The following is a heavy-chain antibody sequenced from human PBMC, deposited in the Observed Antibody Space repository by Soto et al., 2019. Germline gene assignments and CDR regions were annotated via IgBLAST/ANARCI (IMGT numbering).Heavy chain of an antibody. CDR2: ISAHNGNT. V-gene: IGHV1-18*01. CDR3: ARDGNYPVGWFDP. Sequence: GEVSFRASCYTFTSYGISWVRQAPGQGLEWMGWISAHNGNTNYAQKLQGRVTMTTDTSTSTAYMELRSLRSDDTAVYYCARDGNYPVGWFDPWGQGTLVTVSS. CDR1: CYTFTSYG. J-gene: IGHJ5*02. D-gene: IGHD3-3*01.